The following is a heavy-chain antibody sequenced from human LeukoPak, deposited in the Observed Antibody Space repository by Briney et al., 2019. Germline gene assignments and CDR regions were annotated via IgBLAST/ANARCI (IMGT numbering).Heavy chain of an antibody. V-gene: IGHV1-8*01. CDR2: MNPNSGNT. D-gene: IGHD3-3*01. J-gene: IGHJ5*02. Sequence: ASVKVSCKASGYTFTSYDINWVRQATGQGLERMGWMNPNSGNTGYAQKFQGRVTMTRNTSISTAYMELSSLRSEDTAVYYCARGPHYDFWSGYPEGGWFDPWGQGTLVTVSS. CDR1: GYTFTSYD. CDR3: ARGPHYDFWSGYPEGGWFDP.